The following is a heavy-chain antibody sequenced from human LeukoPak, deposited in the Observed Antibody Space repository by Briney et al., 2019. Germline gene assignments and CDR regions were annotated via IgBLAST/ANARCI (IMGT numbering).Heavy chain of an antibody. CDR2: IWYDGSNK. D-gene: IGHD3-22*01. V-gene: IGHV3-33*01. Sequence: GGSLRLSCAASGFTFSSYGMHWVRQAPGKGLEWVAVIWYDGSNKYYADSVKGRFTISRDNPKNSLYLQMNSLRAEDTAVYYCARDLGGRYYYDSSGYSPEGYWGQGTLVTVSS. CDR1: GFTFSSYG. CDR3: ARDLGGRYYYDSSGYSPEGY. J-gene: IGHJ4*02.